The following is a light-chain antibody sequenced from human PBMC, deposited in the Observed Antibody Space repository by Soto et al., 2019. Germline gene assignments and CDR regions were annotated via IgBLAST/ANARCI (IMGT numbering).Light chain of an antibody. CDR3: TSYTRSDTLL. CDR2: EVS. CDR1: SSDVGSYNR. J-gene: IGLJ2*01. Sequence: QSALTQPPSVSGSPGQSVTISCTGTSSDVGSYNRVSWYQQPPGTAPKLMIYEVSNRPSGVPDRFSGSKSGNTASLTISGLQAEDEADYYCTSYTRSDTLLFGGGTKLTGL. V-gene: IGLV2-18*02.